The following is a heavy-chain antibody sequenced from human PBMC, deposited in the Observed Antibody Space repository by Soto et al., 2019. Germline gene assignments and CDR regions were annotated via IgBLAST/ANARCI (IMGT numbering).Heavy chain of an antibody. V-gene: IGHV3-23*01. J-gene: IGHJ6*02. CDR2: ISGSGVST. D-gene: IGHD3-9*01. CDR3: AKDRGLTGPIGMDV. CDR1: GFTFSSYS. Sequence: GGSLRLSCAACGFTFSSYSISWVRQAPWKGLEWVSDISGSGVSTYYADSVKGRFTISRDNSKNTLYLQMNSLRAEDTAVYYCAKDRGLTGPIGMDVWGQRTTVTVCS.